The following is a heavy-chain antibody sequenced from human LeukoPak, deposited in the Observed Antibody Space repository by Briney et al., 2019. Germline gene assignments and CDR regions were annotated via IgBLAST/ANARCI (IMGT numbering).Heavy chain of an antibody. CDR3: ARASHCSGGSCYSDY. Sequence: GASVKVSCKASGYTFTSYGISWVRQAPGQGLEWMGWISAYNGNTNYAQKLQGRVTVTTDTSTSTAYMELRSLRSDDTAVYYCARASHCSGGSCYSDYWGQGTLVTVSS. V-gene: IGHV1-18*01. J-gene: IGHJ4*02. CDR1: GYTFTSYG. CDR2: ISAYNGNT. D-gene: IGHD2-15*01.